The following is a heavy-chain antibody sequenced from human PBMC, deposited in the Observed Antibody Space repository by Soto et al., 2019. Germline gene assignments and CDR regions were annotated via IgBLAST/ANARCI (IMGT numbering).Heavy chain of an antibody. D-gene: IGHD2-15*01. Sequence: SETLSLTCTVSGGFVNSDTHSWSWIRQTPGKRLEWIGFIYSGGSTKNPSLRSRVTMSVDTSKNQFSLKLRSVIVADTAVYHCARFVRSCSATTCATRADVWGQGITVTVSS. V-gene: IGHV4-61*01. CDR2: IYSGGST. CDR3: ARFVRSCSATTCATRADV. J-gene: IGHJ6*02. CDR1: GGFVNSDTHS.